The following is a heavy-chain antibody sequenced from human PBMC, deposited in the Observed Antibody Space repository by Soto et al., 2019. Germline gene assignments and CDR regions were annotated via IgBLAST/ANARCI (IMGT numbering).Heavy chain of an antibody. CDR2: ISSDGNHK. J-gene: IGHJ4*02. V-gene: IGHV3-30-3*01. CDR1: GFNVSAYT. D-gene: IGHD1-26*01. Sequence: QVKLVESGGGVVQPGRSLRLSCAASGFNVSAYTMHWVRQAPGKGLEWVAVISSDGNHKYYTDSVKGRFTISRDTSTNTLYLPMNCLRAEDTAVYYCARWEQPLFDYWGQGTLVTVSS. CDR3: ARWEQPLFDY.